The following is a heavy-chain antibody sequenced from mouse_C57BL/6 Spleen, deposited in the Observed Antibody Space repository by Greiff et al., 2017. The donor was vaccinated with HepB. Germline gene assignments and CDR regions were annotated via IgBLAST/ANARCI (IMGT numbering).Heavy chain of an antibody. CDR2: INPNYGTT. D-gene: IGHD2-4*01. CDR3: ARGAHDWRYFDV. Sequence: EVQLKQSGPELVKPGASVKISCKASGYSFTDYNMNWVKQSNGKSLEWIGVINPNYGTTSYNQKFKGKAKLTVEQSSSTAYMQLNSRTSEDSAVYYCARGAHDWRYFDVWGTVTTVTVSS. CDR1: GYSFTDYN. V-gene: IGHV1-39*01. J-gene: IGHJ1*03.